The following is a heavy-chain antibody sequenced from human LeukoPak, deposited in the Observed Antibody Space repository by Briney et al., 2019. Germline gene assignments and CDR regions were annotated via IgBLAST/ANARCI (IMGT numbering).Heavy chain of an antibody. CDR1: GDSISSYY. J-gene: IGHJ3*02. Sequence: PSETLSLTCTVSGDSISSYYWSWIRQPPGKGLEWIGYIYYSGSTNYNPSLKSRVTISVDTSKNQFSLKLSSVTAADTAVYYCARHLRTHTSCYNCAFDIWGQGTMVTVSS. CDR2: IYYSGST. D-gene: IGHD2-2*02. CDR3: ARHLRTHTSCYNCAFDI. V-gene: IGHV4-59*08.